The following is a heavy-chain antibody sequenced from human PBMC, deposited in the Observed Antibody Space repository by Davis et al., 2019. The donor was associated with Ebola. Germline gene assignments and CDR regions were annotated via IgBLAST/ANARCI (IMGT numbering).Heavy chain of an antibody. CDR1: GFTFSSYG. V-gene: IGHV3-30*18. D-gene: IGHD3-3*01. CDR2: ISYDGSNK. Sequence: GGSLRLSCAASGFTFSSYGMHWVRPAPGKGLEWVAVISYDGSNKYYADSVKGRFTISRDNSKNTLYLQMNSLRAEDTAVYYCAKGSVTIFGVAPDYYGMDVWGKGTTVTVSS. CDR3: AKGSVTIFGVAPDYYGMDV. J-gene: IGHJ6*04.